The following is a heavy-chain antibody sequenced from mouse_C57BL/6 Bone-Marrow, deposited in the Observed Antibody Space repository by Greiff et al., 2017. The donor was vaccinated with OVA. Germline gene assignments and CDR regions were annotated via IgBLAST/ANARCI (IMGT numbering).Heavy chain of an antibody. D-gene: IGHD1-1*01. J-gene: IGHJ3*01. Sequence: VQLQQPGAELVKPGASVKMSCKASGYTFTSYWITWVKQRPGQGLEWIGDIYPGSGSPNYNEKFQSKATLTLDTSYSTASMQLSSLTSECSAVYYCARGRDYYGSSPWCADWGQGTLVTVSA. CDR2: IYPGSGSP. V-gene: IGHV1-55*01. CDR1: GYTFTSYW. CDR3: ARGRDYYGSSPWCAD.